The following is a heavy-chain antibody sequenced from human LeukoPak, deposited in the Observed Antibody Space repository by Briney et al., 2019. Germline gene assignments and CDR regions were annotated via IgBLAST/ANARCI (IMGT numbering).Heavy chain of an antibody. CDR2: INHSGST. V-gene: IGHV4-34*01. Sequence: PSETLSLTCAVYGGSSSGYYWSWIRQPPGKGLEWIGEINHSGSTNYNPSLKSRVTISVDTSKNQFSLKLSSVTAADTAVYYCARSTYCSGGSCSHNWFDPWGQGTLVTVSS. CDR1: GGSSSGYY. J-gene: IGHJ5*02. D-gene: IGHD2-15*01. CDR3: ARSTYCSGGSCSHNWFDP.